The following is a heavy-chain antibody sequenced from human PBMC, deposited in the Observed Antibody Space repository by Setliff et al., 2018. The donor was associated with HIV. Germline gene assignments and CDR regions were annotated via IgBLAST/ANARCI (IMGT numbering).Heavy chain of an antibody. V-gene: IGHV4-34*01. D-gene: IGHD6-19*01. CDR2: IDHSGST. CDR1: GVSFSGYY. Sequence: PSETLSLTCAVYGVSFSGYYWNWIRQTPGKGLEWIGEIDHSGSTNYNPSLKSRVTISLDTSKNQFSLRLTSVTAADTAAYYCARGVHSSGWYLLTRLDPWGQGVLVTVSS. J-gene: IGHJ5*02. CDR3: ARGVHSSGWYLLTRLDP.